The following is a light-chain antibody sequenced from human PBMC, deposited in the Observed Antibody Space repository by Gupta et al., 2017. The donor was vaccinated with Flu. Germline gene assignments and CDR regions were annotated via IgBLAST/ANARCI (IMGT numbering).Light chain of an antibody. CDR3: QQDYGPAPIT. CDR1: PDIRIY. CDR2: HAS. J-gene: IGKJ4*01. V-gene: IGKV1-33*01. Sequence: SSLSPSVGDRVTSAFLARPDIRIYTHWYKQKPGKAPQLLISHASHLQTLVPSRFSGSGYGTDFTLTSSSRQQEDTATYSSQQDYGPAPITFGGGTKVEI.